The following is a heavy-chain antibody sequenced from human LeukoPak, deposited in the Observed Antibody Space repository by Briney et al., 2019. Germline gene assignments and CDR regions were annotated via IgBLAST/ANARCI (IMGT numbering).Heavy chain of an antibody. Sequence: PSETLSLTCTVSGGSISSSSYYWGWIRQPPGKGLEWIGSIYYSGSTYYNPSLKSRVTISVDTSKNQFSLKLSSVTAADTAVYYCARSINYYDSSGYYDIDYWGQGTLVTVSS. CDR2: IYYSGST. CDR1: GGSISSSSYY. J-gene: IGHJ4*02. CDR3: ARSINYYDSSGYYDIDY. D-gene: IGHD3-22*01. V-gene: IGHV4-39*07.